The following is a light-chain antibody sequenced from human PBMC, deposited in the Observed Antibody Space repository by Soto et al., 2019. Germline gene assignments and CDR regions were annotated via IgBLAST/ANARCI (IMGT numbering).Light chain of an antibody. V-gene: IGKV3-15*01. J-gene: IGKJ5*01. CDR2: GAY. CDR3: QQYNNWPPIT. CDR1: QSVSSK. Sequence: EIVITQSPATLSVSPGERATLSCRASQSVSSKLACYQQKPGQAPRLLIYGAYTRATGIPARFSGSGSGTEFTLTISSLQSEDFAVYYCQQYNNWPPITFGQGTRLEI.